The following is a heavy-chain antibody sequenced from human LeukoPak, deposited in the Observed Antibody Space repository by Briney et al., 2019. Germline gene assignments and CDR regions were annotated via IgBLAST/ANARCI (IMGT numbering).Heavy chain of an antibody. CDR2: ISYDGSNK. J-gene: IGHJ3*02. D-gene: IGHD6-19*01. Sequence: PGGSLRLSCAASGFTFSSYAMHWVRQAPGKGLEWVAVISYDGSNKYYADSVKGRFTISRDNSKNTLYLQMNSLRAEDTAVYYCYGLGSAVADFDLAAFDIWGQGTMVTVSS. V-gene: IGHV3-30-3*01. CDR3: YGLGSAVADFDLAAFDI. CDR1: GFTFSSYA.